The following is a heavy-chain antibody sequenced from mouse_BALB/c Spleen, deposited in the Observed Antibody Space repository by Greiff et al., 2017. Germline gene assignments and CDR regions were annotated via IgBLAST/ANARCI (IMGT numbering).Heavy chain of an antibody. CDR3: ARGYDGYSYYFDY. D-gene: IGHD2-3*01. CDR2: IDPANGNT. Sequence: EVQLQQSGAELVKPGASVKLSCTASGFNIKDTYMHWVKQRPEQGLEWIGRIDPANGNTKYDPKFQGKATITADTSSNTAYLQLSSLTSEDTAVYYCARGYDGYSYYFDYWGQGTTLTVSS. J-gene: IGHJ2*01. CDR1: GFNIKDTY. V-gene: IGHV14-3*02.